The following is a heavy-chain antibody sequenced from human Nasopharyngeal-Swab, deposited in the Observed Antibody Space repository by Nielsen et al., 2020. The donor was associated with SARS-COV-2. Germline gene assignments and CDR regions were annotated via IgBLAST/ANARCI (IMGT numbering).Heavy chain of an antibody. CDR2: IYYSGST. J-gene: IGHJ4*02. V-gene: IGHV4-39*07. CDR3: ARDRSSWYPYYFDY. D-gene: IGHD6-13*01. Sequence: WIRQPPGKGLEWIGSIYYSGSTYYNPSLKSRVTISVDTSKNQFSLKLSSVTAADTAVYYCARDRSSWYPYYFDYWGQGTLGTVSS.